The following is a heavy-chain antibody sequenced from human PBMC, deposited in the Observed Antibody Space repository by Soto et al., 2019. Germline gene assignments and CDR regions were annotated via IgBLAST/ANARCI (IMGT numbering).Heavy chain of an antibody. D-gene: IGHD6-13*01. CDR1: GGSISSYY. CDR3: ARPTGGGSWYWNAFDI. Sequence: PSETLSLTCTVSGGSISSYYWSWIRQPPGKGLEWIGYIYYSGSTNYNPSLKSRVTISVDTSKNQFSLKLSSVTAADTAVYYCARPTGGGSWYWNAFDIWGQGTMVTVS. CDR2: IYYSGST. V-gene: IGHV4-59*08. J-gene: IGHJ3*02.